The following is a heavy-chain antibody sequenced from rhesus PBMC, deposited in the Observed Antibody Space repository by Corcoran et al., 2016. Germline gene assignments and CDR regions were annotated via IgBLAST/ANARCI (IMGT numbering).Heavy chain of an antibody. V-gene: IGHV4S14*01. CDR3: ASSLGAY. CDR2: IYGSGGRN. J-gene: IGHJ4*01. Sequence: QVQLQESGPGLVKPSETLSLTCAVSGGSIRVYHYLSGILQPPGKGLGWFGSIYGSGGRNYLNPSRKSRVTLSGDTSKKQFSLKLSSVTAADTAVYYCASSLGAYWGQGVLVTVSS. D-gene: IGHD1-44*02. CDR1: GGSIRVYHY.